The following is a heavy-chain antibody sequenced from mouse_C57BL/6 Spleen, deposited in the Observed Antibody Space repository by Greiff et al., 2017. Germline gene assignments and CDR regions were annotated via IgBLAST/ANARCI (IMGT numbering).Heavy chain of an antibody. J-gene: IGHJ4*01. CDR2: IYPGDGDT. CDR3: ARALRYRAMDY. V-gene: IGHV1-80*01. Sequence: VQWVESGAELVKPGASVKISCKASGYAFSSYWMNWVKQRPGKGLEWIGQIYPGDGDTNYNGKFKGKATLTADKSSSTAYMQLSSLTSKDSAVYFCARALRYRAMDYWGQGTSVTVSS. CDR1: GYAFSSYW. D-gene: IGHD1-1*01.